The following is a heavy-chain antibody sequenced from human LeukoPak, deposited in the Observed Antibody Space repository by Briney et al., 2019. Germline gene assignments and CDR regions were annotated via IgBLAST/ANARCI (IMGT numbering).Heavy chain of an antibody. Sequence: GGSLRLSCAASGFTFSSYAMSWVRQVPGKGLEWVSAISGSDAGTYYADSVKGRFTISRDNSKNTLYLQMNSLRAEDTAVYYCARVGGYSSGWYDSYYYYYMDVWGKGTTVTVSS. J-gene: IGHJ6*03. CDR2: ISGSDAGT. CDR3: ARVGGYSSGWYDSYYYYYMDV. CDR1: GFTFSSYA. V-gene: IGHV3-23*01. D-gene: IGHD6-19*01.